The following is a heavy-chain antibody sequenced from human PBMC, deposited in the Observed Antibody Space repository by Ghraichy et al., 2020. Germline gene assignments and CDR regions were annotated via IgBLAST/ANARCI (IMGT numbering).Heavy chain of an antibody. D-gene: IGHD2-2*02. V-gene: IGHV3-21*01. CDR3: AKAIPYYYYGMDV. CDR2: ISSSSSYI. CDR1: GFTFSSYS. Sequence: GGSLRLSCAASGFTFSSYSMNWVRQAPGKGLEWVSSISSSSSYIYYADSVKGRFTISRDNSKNTLYLQMNSLRAEDTAVYYCAKAIPYYYYGMDVWGQGTTVTVAS. J-gene: IGHJ6*02.